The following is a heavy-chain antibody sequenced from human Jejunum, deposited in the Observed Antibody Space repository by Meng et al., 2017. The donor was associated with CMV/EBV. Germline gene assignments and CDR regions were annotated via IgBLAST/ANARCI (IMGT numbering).Heavy chain of an antibody. D-gene: IGHD1/OR15-1a*01. CDR2: IIPMFGAA. CDR1: AGTFTSFA. V-gene: IGHV1-69*05. CDR3: ARGPGAGTPLGFDY. Sequence: SAGTFTSFAINWLRQTPGQGFEWMGTIIPMFGAAQYSQKFTGRVSVTTNESTTTAFMELSSLRPDDTAVYYCARGPGAGTPLGFDYWGQGTLVTVSS. J-gene: IGHJ4*02.